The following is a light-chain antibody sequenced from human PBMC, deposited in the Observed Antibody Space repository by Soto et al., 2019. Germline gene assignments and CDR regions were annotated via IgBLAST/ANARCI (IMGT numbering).Light chain of an antibody. CDR3: QSYDSSLSGPVL. CDR1: SSNIGAGYD. Sequence: QSALTQPPSVSGAPGQRVTISCTGSSSNIGAGYDVHWYQQLPGTAPKLLIYGNSNRPSGVPDRFSGSKSGTSASLAITGLQAEDEADYYCQSYDSSLSGPVLFGGGTQLTVL. J-gene: IGLJ2*01. CDR2: GNS. V-gene: IGLV1-40*01.